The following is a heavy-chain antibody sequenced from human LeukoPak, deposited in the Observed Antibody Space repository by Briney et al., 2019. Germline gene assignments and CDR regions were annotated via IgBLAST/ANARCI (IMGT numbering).Heavy chain of an antibody. CDR2: ISWNSGNI. D-gene: IGHD2-2*01. CDR1: GFTFDDYA. CDR3: AKHWSYCSTTSCFFNYYYYYMDV. Sequence: GGSLRLSCAASGFTFDDYAMHWVRQAPGKGLEWVSGISWNSGNIGYADSVKGRFTISRDNAKNSLYLQMNNLRAEDTAVYYCAKHWSYCSTTSCFFNYYYYYMDVWGKGTTVTVSS. J-gene: IGHJ6*03. V-gene: IGHV3-9*01.